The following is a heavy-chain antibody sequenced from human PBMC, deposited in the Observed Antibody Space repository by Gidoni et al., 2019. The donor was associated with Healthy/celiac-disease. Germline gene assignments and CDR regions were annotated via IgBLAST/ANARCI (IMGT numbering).Heavy chain of an antibody. D-gene: IGHD3-22*01. CDR3: AKVTNYYYDSSGYRAPNIDS. CDR2: SSGSGGST. V-gene: IGHV3-23*01. CDR1: GFTVSSNA. J-gene: IGHJ4*02. Sequence: EGQLLESGGGLVQPGGSLRLSCAASGFTVSSNAMRWVRQAPGKGLEWVSASSGSGGSTFYADSVKGRFTISSDNSKHTLSLQMNSLRAEVTAVYYCAKVTNYYYDSSGYRAPNIDSWGQGPLVTVSS.